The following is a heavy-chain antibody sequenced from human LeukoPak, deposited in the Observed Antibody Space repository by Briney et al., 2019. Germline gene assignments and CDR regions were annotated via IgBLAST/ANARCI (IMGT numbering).Heavy chain of an antibody. CDR1: GYTFTGYY. D-gene: IGHD2-15*01. CDR2: INPNGADT. Sequence: ASVKVSRKPSGYTFTGYYMHWVRQAPGQRLEGVGWINPNGADTIYAQTFQGRVTMTRDTSISTAYTELSRLRSDDTALYYCARDFTGLLPPSYYFDYGGQGTLVTVSS. CDR3: ARDFTGLLPPSYYFDY. J-gene: IGHJ4*02. V-gene: IGHV1-2*02.